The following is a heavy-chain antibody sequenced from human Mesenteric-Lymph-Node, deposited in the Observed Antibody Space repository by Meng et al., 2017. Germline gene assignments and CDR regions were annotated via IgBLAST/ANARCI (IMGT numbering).Heavy chain of an antibody. CDR3: ATFERSVGEVDY. Sequence: QLQRQESGPGVVKLSATLSLTCTVSGGPISSRSYYWGWIRQPPGKGLEWIGSIYYSGSTYYNPSLKSRVTISVDTSKNQFSLKLSTVTAAYTAVEYCATFERSVGEVDYWGQGTLVTVSS. CDR1: GGPISSRSYY. D-gene: IGHD1-26*01. CDR2: IYYSGST. J-gene: IGHJ4*02. V-gene: IGHV4-39*01.